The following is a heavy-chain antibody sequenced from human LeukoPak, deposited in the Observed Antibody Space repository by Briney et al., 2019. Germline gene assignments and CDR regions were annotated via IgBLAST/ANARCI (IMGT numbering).Heavy chain of an antibody. J-gene: IGHJ4*02. CDR3: AKRHPTSWYVVDY. D-gene: IGHD6-13*01. CDR1: GFTFGAYG. Sequence: GGSLRLSCAASGFTFGAYGMDWVRQAPGKGLDWVAFISDHEINKYYADSVKGRFAISRDNSKNTLYLQMNSLRAEDTAVYYCAKRHPTSWYVVDYWGQGTLVTVSS. V-gene: IGHV3-30*18. CDR2: ISDHEINK.